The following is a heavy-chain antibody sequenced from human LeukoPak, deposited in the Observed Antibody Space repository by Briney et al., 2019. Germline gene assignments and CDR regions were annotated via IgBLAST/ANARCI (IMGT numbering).Heavy chain of an antibody. CDR1: GGTFSSYA. CDR2: IIPIFGTA. D-gene: IGHD6-13*01. J-gene: IGHJ5*02. V-gene: IGHV1-69*13. Sequence: SVKVSCKASGGTFSSYAISWVRQAPGQGLEWMGGIIPIFGTANYAQKFQGRVTITADESTSTAYMELSSLRSEDTAVYYCARDLGGLAAAAGTEWFDPWGQGTLVTVSS. CDR3: ARDLGGLAAAAGTEWFDP.